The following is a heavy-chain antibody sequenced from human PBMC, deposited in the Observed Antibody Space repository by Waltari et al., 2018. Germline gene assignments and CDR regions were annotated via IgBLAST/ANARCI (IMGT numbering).Heavy chain of an antibody. J-gene: IGHJ4*02. CDR2: FSTSGGT. Sequence: QVQLQESGPGLVKPSETLSLTCTVSGVSLSSYSRTWIRQPAGKGLEWIGRFSTSGGTDYNPSLKSRVTMSVDTSKTQFSLKLSSVTAADTAVYYCAREGVGAIPFDCWGQGTLVTVSS. D-gene: IGHD1-26*01. CDR3: AREGVGAIPFDC. V-gene: IGHV4-4*07. CDR1: GVSLSSYS.